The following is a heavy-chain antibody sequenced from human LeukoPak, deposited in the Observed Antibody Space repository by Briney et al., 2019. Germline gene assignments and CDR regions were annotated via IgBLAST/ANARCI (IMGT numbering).Heavy chain of an antibody. V-gene: IGHV3-49*03. J-gene: IGHJ4*02. CDR3: TRGLYDF. Sequence: GGSLRLPCTASGFTLGEYYMNWSRQAPGRGPEWVGCIRSRGYGETTEYAASVNGRFTISRDDSKSITYLQMDSAETEYTAVYYCTRGLYDFRGQGTLVTVSS. CDR2: IRSRGYGETT. D-gene: IGHD3-3*01. CDR1: GFTLGEYY.